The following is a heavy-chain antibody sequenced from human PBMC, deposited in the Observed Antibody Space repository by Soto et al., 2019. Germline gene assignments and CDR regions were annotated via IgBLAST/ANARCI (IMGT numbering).Heavy chain of an antibody. J-gene: IGHJ6*02. CDR2: ISGSGGST. V-gene: IGHV3-23*01. Sequence: PGWSLRLSCAASGFTFSSYAMSLVRQAPGKGLEWVSAISGSGGSTYYADSVKGRFTISRDNSKKTLYLQMNSLRAEDTAVYYCAKGTDSGYDDYYYYYGMEVWGQGTKVTVSS. CDR1: GFTFSSYA. D-gene: IGHD5-12*01. CDR3: AKGTDSGYDDYYYYYGMEV.